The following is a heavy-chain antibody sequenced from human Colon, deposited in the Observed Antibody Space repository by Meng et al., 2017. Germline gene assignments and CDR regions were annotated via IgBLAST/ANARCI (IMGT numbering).Heavy chain of an antibody. Sequence: QITLKEFGPTLVKPTQTLTLTCSFSVFSLNTDGVAVGWIRQPPGKAPEWLALIYWDDDARYSPSLKNRLSITQDAAKNQVVLTMTNMESVDTATYFCAHGVVASATLGAWFDSWGQGTLVTVSS. CDR1: VFSLNTDGVA. V-gene: IGHV2-5*02. CDR2: IYWDDDA. CDR3: AHGVVASATLGAWFDS. J-gene: IGHJ5*01. D-gene: IGHD2-15*01.